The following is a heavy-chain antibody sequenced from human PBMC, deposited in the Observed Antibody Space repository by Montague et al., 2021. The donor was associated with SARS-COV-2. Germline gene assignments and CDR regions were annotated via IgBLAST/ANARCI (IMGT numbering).Heavy chain of an antibody. Sequence: PALVKPTQTLTLTCIFSGLSLNTSREGVGWVRPPTGKALEWLAHIFWDGDKRYSPSLKSRSTIPKDTTKNEVVLTVANMDPVDTATYYCARYGDYGSWFDPWGQGTLVTVSS. CDR1: GLSLNTSREG. V-gene: IGHV2-5*02. CDR2: IFWDGDK. J-gene: IGHJ5*02. CDR3: ARYGDYGSWFDP. D-gene: IGHD4-17*01.